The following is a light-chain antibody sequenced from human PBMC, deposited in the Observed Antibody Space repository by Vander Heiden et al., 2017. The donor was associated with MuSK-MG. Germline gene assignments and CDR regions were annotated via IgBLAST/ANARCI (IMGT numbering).Light chain of an antibody. V-gene: IGLV2-14*03. CDR2: EDS. Sequence: QSTLAQPASVSGSIGQSITISCTAPPAEFGVSESVSWSRPFPGMAAQVLILEDSQRASGVSDRFSGSKSGRTATLHIASLQPEDEAVYHCNSFVLSIGLLFGGGTNVTV. CDR1: PAEFGVSES. CDR3: NSFVLSIGLL. J-gene: IGLJ2*01.